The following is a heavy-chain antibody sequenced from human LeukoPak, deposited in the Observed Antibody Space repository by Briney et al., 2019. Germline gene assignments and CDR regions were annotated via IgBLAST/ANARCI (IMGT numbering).Heavy chain of an antibody. Sequence: KISCKASGYTSTDNYIHGVRQPPGQGLKWMGWINPNTGDTDYAQNFQGRVTVTRDTSITTAYMELSRLRSDDTAVYYCANSAAGTVFDYWGQGTLVTVSS. CDR3: ANSAAGTVFDY. CDR2: INPNTGDT. D-gene: IGHD6-13*01. V-gene: IGHV1-2*02. CDR1: GYTSTDNY. J-gene: IGHJ4*02.